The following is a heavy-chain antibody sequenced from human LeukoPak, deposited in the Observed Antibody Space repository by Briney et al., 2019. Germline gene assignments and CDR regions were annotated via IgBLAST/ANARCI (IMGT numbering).Heavy chain of an antibody. CDR2: IGAYNGKT. J-gene: IGHJ6*02. CDR1: GYPFNSFG. Sequence: ASVKVSCKASGYPFNSFGISWVRQAPGQGLERLGWIGAYNGKTHYPEKLQGRVTMTTDTSTSTAYMELRSLRSDATAIYYCARDTVMILGSFYYGKDVWGQGTTVTVSS. V-gene: IGHV1-18*01. CDR3: ARDTVMILGSFYYGKDV. D-gene: IGHD2/OR15-2a*01.